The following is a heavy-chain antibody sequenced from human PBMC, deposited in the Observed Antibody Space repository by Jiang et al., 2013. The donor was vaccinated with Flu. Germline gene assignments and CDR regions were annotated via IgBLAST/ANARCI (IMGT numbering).Heavy chain of an antibody. CDR3: ARGRWSNSDYYFDY. CDR2: IKQDESEK. V-gene: IGHV3-7*03. CDR1: GFIFSSYW. J-gene: IGHJ4*02. Sequence: VQLVESGGGLVQPGGSLRLSCAASGFIFSSYWMTWVRQAPGKGLEWVANIKQDESEKYYVDSVKGRFTISRDNAKNSLYLQMNSLRAEDTAVYYCARGRWSNSDYYFDYWGQGTLVTVSS. D-gene: IGHD1-26*01.